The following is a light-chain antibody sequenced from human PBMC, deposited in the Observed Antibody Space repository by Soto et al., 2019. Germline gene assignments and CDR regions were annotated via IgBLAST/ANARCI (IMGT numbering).Light chain of an antibody. Sequence: EIVLTQSPATLSLSPGERATLSCRASQSVSSYLAWYQQKPGQAPRLLIYDASNRATGIPARFSGSGSGTDFTLTIRSLAPEDFAVYYCQQRSNWPLIFGGGTKVEIK. CDR1: QSVSSY. CDR3: QQRSNWPLI. J-gene: IGKJ4*01. CDR2: DAS. V-gene: IGKV3-11*01.